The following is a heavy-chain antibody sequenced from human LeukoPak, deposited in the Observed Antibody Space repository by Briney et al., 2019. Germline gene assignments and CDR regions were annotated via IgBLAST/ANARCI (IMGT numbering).Heavy chain of an antibody. CDR2: ISSSGSTI. CDR3: AKDSRYFDYTHYFDY. D-gene: IGHD3-9*01. J-gene: IGHJ4*02. V-gene: IGHV3-48*03. Sequence: PGGSLRLSCAASGFTFSSYEMNWVRQAPGKGLEWVSYISSSGSTIYYADSVKGRFTISRDNAKNSLYLQMNSLRAEDTAVYSCAKDSRYFDYTHYFDYWGQGTLVTVSS. CDR1: GFTFSSYE.